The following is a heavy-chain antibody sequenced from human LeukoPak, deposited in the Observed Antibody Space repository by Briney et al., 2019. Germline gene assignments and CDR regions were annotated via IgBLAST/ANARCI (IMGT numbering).Heavy chain of an antibody. CDR2: IWPGDSDT. CDR3: ARRLRDSGGYFLYNFDY. J-gene: IGHJ4*02. CDR1: GYSFTSYW. V-gene: IGHV5-51*01. D-gene: IGHD3-22*01. Sequence: GESLKISCKGSGYSFTSYWIGWVRQMPGKGLEWMGIIWPGDSDTRYIPSFQGQVIMSADKSISTAYLQWSSLKASDTAMYYCARRLRDSGGYFLYNFDYWGQGTLVTVSS.